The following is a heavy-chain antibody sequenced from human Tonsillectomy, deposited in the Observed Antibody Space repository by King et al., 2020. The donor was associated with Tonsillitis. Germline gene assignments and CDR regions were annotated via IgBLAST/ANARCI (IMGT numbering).Heavy chain of an antibody. CDR1: GFTFSDQY. J-gene: IGHJ4*02. V-gene: IGHV3-72*01. Sequence: QLVQSGGGLVQPGGSLRLSCAASGFTFSDQYMDWVRQAPGKGLEWVGRSSNKVNSYTTEYAASVKGRFSISRDDSKDSLYLQMNSLKSDDTAVYYCASLVGDYWGPGTLVTVSP. CDR3: ASLVGDY. D-gene: IGHD1-26*01. CDR2: SSNKVNSYTT.